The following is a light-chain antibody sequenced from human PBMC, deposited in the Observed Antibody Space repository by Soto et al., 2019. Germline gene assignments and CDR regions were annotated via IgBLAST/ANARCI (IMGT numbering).Light chain of an antibody. CDR2: YIS. CDR1: QRISNGY. J-gene: IGKJ2*01. CDR3: QQSGASPET. Sequence: ENVLTQSPGTLALSPGERAILSCRASQRISNGYLAWFQQKPGQAPRPLIYYISKRATGFPGRCSGSGSGKDITLPISRLEPEDFAVYYCQQSGASPETFGQGTKLEIK. V-gene: IGKV3-20*01.